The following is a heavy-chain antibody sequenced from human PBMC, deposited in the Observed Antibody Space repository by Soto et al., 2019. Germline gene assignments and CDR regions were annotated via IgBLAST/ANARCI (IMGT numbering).Heavy chain of an antibody. V-gene: IGHV3-23*01. CDR1: GFTFSSYA. D-gene: IGHD3-22*01. CDR3: AKHYDSSGYPFYPDY. CDR2: ISGSGGST. Sequence: GGSLRLSCAASGFTFSSYAVSWVRQAPGKGLEWVSAISGSGGSTYYADSVKGRFTISRDNSKNTLYLQMNSLRAEDTAVYYCAKHYDSSGYPFYPDYWGQGTLVTVSS. J-gene: IGHJ4*02.